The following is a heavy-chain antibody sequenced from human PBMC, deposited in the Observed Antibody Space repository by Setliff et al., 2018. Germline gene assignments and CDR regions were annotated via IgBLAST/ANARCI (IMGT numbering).Heavy chain of an antibody. V-gene: IGHV4-38-2*02. CDR1: GYSISSVYY. Sequence: SETLSLTCAVSGYSISSVYYWGWIRQPPGKGLEWIGSIYHSGSTYYNPSLKRRVTISVDPSKNQFSLKLSPVNAADTAVYYCARETTAWGYVDTAMVTFIDQWGQGTLVTVSS. CDR2: IYHSGST. CDR3: ARETTAWGYVDTAMVTFIDQ. J-gene: IGHJ4*02. D-gene: IGHD5-18*01.